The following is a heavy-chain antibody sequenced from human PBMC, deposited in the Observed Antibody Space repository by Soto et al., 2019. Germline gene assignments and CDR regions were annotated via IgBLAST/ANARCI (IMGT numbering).Heavy chain of an antibody. CDR2: ISGSGVST. D-gene: IGHD1-7*01. CDR1: VLTCRSDA. V-gene: IGHV3-23*01. Sequence: GGPFEGSVPAPVLTCRSDAMSGVARAPGKGLEWVSAISGSGVSTYYADSVKGRLTTSRDNSKNTLYLQMNSLRAEDTAVYYCAKVRRTSTWFAPWGQGTLVTSPQ. CDR3: AKVRRTSTWFAP. J-gene: IGHJ5*02.